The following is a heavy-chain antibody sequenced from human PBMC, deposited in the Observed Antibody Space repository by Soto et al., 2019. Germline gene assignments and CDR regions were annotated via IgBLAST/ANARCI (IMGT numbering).Heavy chain of an antibody. CDR2: ITPILNAT. Sequence: QVQLVQSGAEVKKPGSSVMVSCKGSGDTLNRFTISWVRQAPGQGLEWMGRITPILNATNNAPKFQGRVTIPADKSTNAAYMELSSLTSDDTAVYFCTTLGSWGQGTLLTVSP. CDR3: TTLGS. CDR1: GDTLNRFT. D-gene: IGHD2-2*03. V-gene: IGHV1-69*08. J-gene: IGHJ5*02.